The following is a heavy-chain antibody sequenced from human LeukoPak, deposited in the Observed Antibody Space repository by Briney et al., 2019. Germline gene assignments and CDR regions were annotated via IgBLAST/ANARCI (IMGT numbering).Heavy chain of an antibody. Sequence: SQTLSLTCAVSGGSISSGGYSWSWIRQPPGKGLEWIGYIYHSGSTNYNPPLKSRVTISVDKSKNQFSLKLSSVTAADTAVYYCARSSYRDYFDYWGQGTLVTVSS. V-gene: IGHV4-30-2*01. CDR3: ARSSYRDYFDY. CDR1: GGSISSGGYS. J-gene: IGHJ4*02. D-gene: IGHD3-16*02. CDR2: IYHSGST.